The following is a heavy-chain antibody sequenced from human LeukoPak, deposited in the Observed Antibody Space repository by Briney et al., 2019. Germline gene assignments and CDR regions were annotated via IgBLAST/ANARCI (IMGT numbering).Heavy chain of an antibody. Sequence: GRSLRLSCAASGFTFSACRMHWVRQAPGKGLEWVSVKGRFTISRDNAKNSLYLQMDSLRGEDTAVYYCARDLSLEAPGRFDYWGQGTLVTVSS. D-gene: IGHD1-1*01. CDR1: GFTFSACR. J-gene: IGHJ4*02. CDR3: ARDLSLEAPGRFDY. V-gene: IGHV3-48*01.